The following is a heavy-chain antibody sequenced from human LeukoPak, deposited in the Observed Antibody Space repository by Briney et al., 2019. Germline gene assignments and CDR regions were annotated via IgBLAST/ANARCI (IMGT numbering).Heavy chain of an antibody. D-gene: IGHD7-27*01. CDR3: ARGGPTGALDD. CDR1: GFTVSSNY. V-gene: IGHV3-53*01. CDR2: IYSGGST. J-gene: IGHJ4*02. Sequence: GGSLRLSCAASGFTVSSNYMSWVRQAPGKGLEWVSVIYSGGSTYYADSVKGRFTISRDNAKNSLYLQMNSLRAEDTALYYCARGGPTGALDDWGQGTLLTVSS.